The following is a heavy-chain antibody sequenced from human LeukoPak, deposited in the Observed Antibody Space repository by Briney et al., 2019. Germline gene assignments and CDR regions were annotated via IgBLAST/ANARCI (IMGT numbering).Heavy chain of an antibody. D-gene: IGHD6-19*01. CDR2: IRYDGSNK. J-gene: IGHJ4*02. CDR1: GFTFSNYD. Sequence: GGSLRLSCAASGFTFSNYDMHWVRQAPGKGLEWVAFIRYDGSNKYYADSVKGRFTISRDNSKNTLYLQMNSLRADDTAVYHCAKIGGSGWYADYWGQGTLVTASS. CDR3: AKIGGSGWYADY. V-gene: IGHV3-30*02.